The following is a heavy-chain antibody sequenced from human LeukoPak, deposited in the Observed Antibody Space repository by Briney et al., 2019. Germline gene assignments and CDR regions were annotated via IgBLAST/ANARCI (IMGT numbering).Heavy chain of an antibody. CDR3: ARVPTVTTLTIDY. CDR1: GGSITSSNW. D-gene: IGHD4-17*01. V-gene: IGHV4-4*02. Sequence: SETLSLTCAISGGSITSSNWWTWVRQPPGKGLEWVGEIYLRGYTNYNPSLESRVTISVDTSKNQFSLKLSSVTAADTAVYYCARVPTVTTLTIDYWGQGTLVTVSS. CDR2: IYLRGYT. J-gene: IGHJ4*02.